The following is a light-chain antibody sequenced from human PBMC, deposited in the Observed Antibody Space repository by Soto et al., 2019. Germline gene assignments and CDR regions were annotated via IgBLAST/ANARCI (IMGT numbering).Light chain of an antibody. Sequence: QSVLTQPPSVSAAPGQKVTISCSGSSSNIGKNFISWYQQLPGTAPKLLIYDNTQRPLGIPDRFSAPKSGTSGTLDITGLQTGDEADYYCGSWDTSLSAGVFGTGTKVTV. CDR2: DNT. CDR3: GSWDTSLSAGV. J-gene: IGLJ1*01. V-gene: IGLV1-51*01. CDR1: SSNIGKNF.